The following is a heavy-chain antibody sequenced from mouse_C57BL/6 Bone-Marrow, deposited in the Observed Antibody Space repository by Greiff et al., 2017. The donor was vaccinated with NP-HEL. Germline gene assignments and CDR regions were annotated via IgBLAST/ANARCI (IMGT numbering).Heavy chain of an antibody. J-gene: IGHJ3*01. CDR3: ESPYVFAY. V-gene: IGHV1-26*01. D-gene: IGHD2-12*01. CDR2: INPNNGGY. CDR1: GYTFTDYY. Sequence: VQLQQSGPELVKPGASVKLSCKASGYTFTDYYMNWVKQSHGKSLKWIGDINPNNGGYSYNQKFKGKAPLTVDKSSITAYMELRSLTSEYSAVYYCESPYVFAYWGQGTLVTVSA.